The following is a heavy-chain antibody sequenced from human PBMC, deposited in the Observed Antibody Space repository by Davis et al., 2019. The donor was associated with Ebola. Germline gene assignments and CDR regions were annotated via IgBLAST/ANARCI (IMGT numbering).Heavy chain of an antibody. J-gene: IGHJ5*02. V-gene: IGHV1-3*01. CDR1: GYTFTSYG. Sequence: ASVKVSCKASGYTFTSYGISWVRQAPGQRLEWMGWINAGNGNTKYSQKFQGRVTITRDTSASTAYMELSSLRSEDTAVYYCARDIGYCSGGSCYSGWFDPWGQGTLVTVSS. D-gene: IGHD2-15*01. CDR3: ARDIGYCSGGSCYSGWFDP. CDR2: INAGNGNT.